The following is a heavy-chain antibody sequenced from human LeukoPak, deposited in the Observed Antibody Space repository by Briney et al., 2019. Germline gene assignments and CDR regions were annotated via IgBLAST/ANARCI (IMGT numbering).Heavy chain of an antibody. D-gene: IGHD1-26*01. CDR1: GYTLTELS. CDR3: ATDAGGYSGSYSSYYYYMDV. CDR2: FDPEDGET. Sequence: GASVKVSCKVSGYTLTELSMHWVRQAPGKGLEGMGGFDPEDGETIYAQKFQGRVTMTEDTSTDTAYMELSSLRSEDTAVYYCATDAGGYSGSYSSYYYYMDVWGKRTTVTVSS. J-gene: IGHJ6*03. V-gene: IGHV1-24*01.